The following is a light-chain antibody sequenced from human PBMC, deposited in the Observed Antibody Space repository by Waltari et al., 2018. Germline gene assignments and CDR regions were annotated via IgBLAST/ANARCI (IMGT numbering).Light chain of an antibody. CDR3: AAWDDSLSGSWV. V-gene: IGLV1-44*01. Sequence: QSVLTQPPSASGTPGQRVTISCSGSSSNIGGYTVNWYQQLPGAAPKVLIYGNNQRPSGVPDRFACSKSGTSASLAIRGLQSEDEADYYCAAWDDSLSGSWVFGSGTKVTVL. CDR1: SSNIGGYT. CDR2: GNN. J-gene: IGLJ6*01.